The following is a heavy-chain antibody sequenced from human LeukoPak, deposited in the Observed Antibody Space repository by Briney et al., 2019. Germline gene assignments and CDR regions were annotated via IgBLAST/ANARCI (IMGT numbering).Heavy chain of an antibody. CDR3: TRVVGATPDYYYYYMDV. Sequence: AGGSLRLSCAASGFTISSYWMTWVRQAPGKGLEWVGFIRSKAYGGTTEYAAFVKGRFTISRDDSKSIAYLQMNSLKTEDTAVYYCTRVVGATPDYYYYYMDVWGKGTTVTISS. D-gene: IGHD1-26*01. J-gene: IGHJ6*03. CDR2: IRSKAYGGTT. V-gene: IGHV3-49*04. CDR1: GFTISSYW.